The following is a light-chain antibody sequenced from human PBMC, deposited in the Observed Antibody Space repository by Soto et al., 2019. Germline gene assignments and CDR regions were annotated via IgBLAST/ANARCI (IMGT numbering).Light chain of an antibody. Sequence: EILITQSPATLSVSPGERPTLSCRASQSVSSNLAWYQQKPGQAPSLLIYDVSIRDTGIPARFNGSGSGTEFTLTISSLQSEDFEVYYCQQYNNWPPTFGQGTRLEIK. CDR1: QSVSSN. J-gene: IGKJ5*01. CDR2: DVS. CDR3: QQYNNWPPT. V-gene: IGKV3-15*01.